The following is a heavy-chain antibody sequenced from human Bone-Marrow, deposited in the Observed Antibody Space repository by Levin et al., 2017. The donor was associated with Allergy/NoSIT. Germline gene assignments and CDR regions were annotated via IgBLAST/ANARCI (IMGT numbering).Heavy chain of an antibody. CDR3: ARTSYYGDYYFDY. Sequence: LSLTCAASKFTFSDSYMSWLRQAPGKGLEWLSYISSSGDYTNYADSVKGRFTISRDNAKNSLYLQIDSLRTGDTAVYYCARTSYYGDYYFDYWGQGTLVTVSS. CDR1: KFTFSDSY. D-gene: IGHD4-17*01. V-gene: IGHV3-11*03. J-gene: IGHJ4*02. CDR2: ISSSGDYT.